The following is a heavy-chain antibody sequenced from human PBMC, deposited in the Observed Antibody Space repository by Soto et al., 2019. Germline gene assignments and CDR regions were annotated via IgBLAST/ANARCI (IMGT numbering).Heavy chain of an antibody. D-gene: IGHD3-9*01. CDR3: ARGEKLRYFDWLLIENWFDP. CDR2: TYYRSKWYN. Sequence: QTLSLTCAISGDSVSSNSAAWNWTRQSPSRGLEWLGRTYYRSKWYNDYAVSVKSRITINPDTSKNQFSLQLNSVTPEDTAVYYCARGEKLRYFDWLLIENWFDPWGQGTLVTVSS. CDR1: GDSVSSNSAA. J-gene: IGHJ5*02. V-gene: IGHV6-1*01.